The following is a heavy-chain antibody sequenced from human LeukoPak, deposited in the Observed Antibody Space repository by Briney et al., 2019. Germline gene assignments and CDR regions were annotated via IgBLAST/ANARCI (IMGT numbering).Heavy chain of an antibody. D-gene: IGHD2-2*01. CDR2: INHSGST. CDR3: SGLPATPYGGIDV. Sequence: SETLSLTCAVSGGSFSGYYWSWIRQPPGKGLEWIGDINHSGSTNYNPSLKSRVTILVNTSTNNLSLKLRSVTAADTAVYYCSGLPATPYGGIDVWGQGTTVTVSS. CDR1: GGSFSGYY. J-gene: IGHJ6*02. V-gene: IGHV4-34*01.